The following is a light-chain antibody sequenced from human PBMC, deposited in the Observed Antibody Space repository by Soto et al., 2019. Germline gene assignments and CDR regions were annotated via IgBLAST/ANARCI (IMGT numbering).Light chain of an antibody. CDR3: SSFAGSNTDVV. J-gene: IGLJ2*01. CDR2: EVS. Sequence: QSALTQPPSASGSPGQSVTISCTGTSSDVGAYDYVSWYQQHPDKATKLMIYEVSKRPSGVPDRFSGSKSGNTASLTVSGLQADDEADYYCSSFAGSNTDVVFGGGTKLTVL. CDR1: SSDVGAYDY. V-gene: IGLV2-8*01.